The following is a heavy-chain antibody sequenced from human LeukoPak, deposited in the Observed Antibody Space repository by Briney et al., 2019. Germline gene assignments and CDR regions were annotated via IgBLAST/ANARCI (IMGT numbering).Heavy chain of an antibody. CDR3: ARGHYGSGSYMEYFDY. Sequence: GGSLRLSCAASGFTFSSYAMHWVRQAPGKGLEWVAIISYDGSNKFYADSVKGRFTISRDNSRNTLYLQMNSLRTEDTAVYYCARGHYGSGSYMEYFDYWGQGTLVTVSS. CDR1: GFTFSSYA. V-gene: IGHV3-30*03. D-gene: IGHD3-10*01. J-gene: IGHJ4*02. CDR2: ISYDGSNK.